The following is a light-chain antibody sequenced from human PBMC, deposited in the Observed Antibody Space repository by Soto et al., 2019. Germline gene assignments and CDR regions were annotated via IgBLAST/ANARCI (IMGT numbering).Light chain of an antibody. CDR3: QQYNRYWT. CDR1: QSISSW. CDR2: KAS. J-gene: IGKJ1*01. Sequence: DIQMTQSPSTLSASVGDRVTITCRASQSISSWLAWYQQKPGKAPKVLIYKASSLETGVPSRFSGSGSGTEFTLTINSLQPDDFATYYCQQYNRYWTFGQGTRVEIK. V-gene: IGKV1-5*03.